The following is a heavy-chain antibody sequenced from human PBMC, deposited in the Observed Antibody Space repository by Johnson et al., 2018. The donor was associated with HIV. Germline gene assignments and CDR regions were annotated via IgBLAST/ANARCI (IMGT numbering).Heavy chain of an antibody. Sequence: QVQLVESGGGVVQPGGSLRLSCTASGFTFSSYAMHWVRQAPGKGLEWVAVISYDGSNKYYTDSVKGRFTISRDNSKNTLYLQMNSLRDEDTAVYYCARAGGWELTNAFDIWGQGTMVTVSS. CDR1: GFTFSSYA. V-gene: IGHV3-30-3*01. CDR3: ARAGGWELTNAFDI. CDR2: ISYDGSNK. D-gene: IGHD1-26*01. J-gene: IGHJ3*02.